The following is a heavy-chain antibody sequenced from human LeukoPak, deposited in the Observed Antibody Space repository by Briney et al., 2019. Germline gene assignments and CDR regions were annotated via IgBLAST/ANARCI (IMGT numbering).Heavy chain of an antibody. Sequence: GGSLRLSCAASGFTFSSYAMHWVRQAPGKGLEWVAVISYDGSNKYYADSVKGRFTISRDNSKNTLYLQMNSLRAEDTAVYYCARGSTGYCSGGSCYSISLFGSPFDYWGQGTLVTVSS. D-gene: IGHD2-15*01. J-gene: IGHJ4*02. V-gene: IGHV3-30-3*01. CDR1: GFTFSSYA. CDR3: ARGSTGYCSGGSCYSISLFGSPFDY. CDR2: ISYDGSNK.